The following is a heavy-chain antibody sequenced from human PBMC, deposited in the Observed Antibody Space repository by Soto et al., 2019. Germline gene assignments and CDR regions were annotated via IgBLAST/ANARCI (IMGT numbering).Heavy chain of an antibody. J-gene: IGHJ5*02. Sequence: QLQLQESGSGLVKPSQTLSLTCAVSGGSISSGGYSWNWIRQPPEKVLEWIGYIYHIWGTYYNPSLKSRVTTSVDRYKNQFSLKLSSVTAADTAVYYCARIPPPWGQGPLVTVSS. D-gene: IGHD2-15*01. CDR2: IYHIWGT. CDR3: ARIPPP. V-gene: IGHV4-30-2*02. CDR1: GGSISSGGYS.